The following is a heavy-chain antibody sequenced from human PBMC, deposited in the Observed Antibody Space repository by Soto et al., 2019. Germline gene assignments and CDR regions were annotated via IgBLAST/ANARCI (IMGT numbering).Heavy chain of an antibody. CDR2: IWYHGRDI. J-gene: IGHJ4*02. V-gene: IGHV3-33*01. CDR1: GFFFSDYV. CDR3: ARDQGGQSGNFIFDN. Sequence: GGSLRLSCAASGFFFSDYVIHWVRQAPGRGLDWVAGIWYHGRDIFYTDSVKGRFTISRDNSKNMLYLQMNSLRAEDTAVYYCARDQGGQSGNFIFDNWGQGTLVTVSS. D-gene: IGHD1-26*01.